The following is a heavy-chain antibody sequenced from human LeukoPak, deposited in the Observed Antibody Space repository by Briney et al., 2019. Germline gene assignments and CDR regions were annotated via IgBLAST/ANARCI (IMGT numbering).Heavy chain of an antibody. D-gene: IGHD5-24*01. V-gene: IGHV1-46*01. CDR2: INPSGGST. Sequence: GASVKVSCKASGYTFTNYYMHWVRQAPGQGLEWMGIINPSGGSTSYAQKFQGRVTMTKDTSTSTLYVELSSLRSEDTAVYYCARDTDGYNYALGYWGQGTLVTVSS. CDR1: GYTFTNYY. CDR3: ARDTDGYNYALGY. J-gene: IGHJ4*02.